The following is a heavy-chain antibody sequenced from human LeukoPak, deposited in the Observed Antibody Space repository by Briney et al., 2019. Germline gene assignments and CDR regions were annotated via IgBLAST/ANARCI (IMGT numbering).Heavy chain of an antibody. CDR2: INGDGSST. CDR3: AGQTGSGWYLYYFDY. D-gene: IGHD6-19*01. Sequence: PGGSLRLSCAASGFTLSSYWMYWVREAPGKGLVWVSRINGDGSSTSYADSVKGRFTISRDNAKNTLDLQMNSLRAEGTAVYYCAGQTGSGWYLYYFDYWGQGTLVT. J-gene: IGHJ4*02. V-gene: IGHV3-74*01. CDR1: GFTLSSYW.